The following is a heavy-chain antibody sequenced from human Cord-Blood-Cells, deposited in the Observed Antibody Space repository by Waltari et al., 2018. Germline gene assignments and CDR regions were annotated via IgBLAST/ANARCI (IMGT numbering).Heavy chain of an antibody. CDR3: TSAGATKALGP. J-gene: IGHJ5*02. D-gene: IGHD1-26*01. V-gene: IGHV3-73*02. Sequence: EVQLVESGGGLVQPGGSLKLSCAASGFTFSDSAMHWVRQASGKGLEWVGRIGSKANSYATAYAASVKGRFTISRDDSKNTAYLQMNSLKTEDTAVYYCTSAGATKALGPWGQGTLVTVSS. CDR1: GFTFSDSA. CDR2: IGSKANSYAT.